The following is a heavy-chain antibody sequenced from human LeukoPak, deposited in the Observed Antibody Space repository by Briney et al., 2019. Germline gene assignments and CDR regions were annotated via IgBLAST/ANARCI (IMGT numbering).Heavy chain of an antibody. D-gene: IGHD6-19*01. CDR3: ARVVAGTMDFQY. V-gene: IGHV4-39*01. CDR2: VYYGGTT. Sequence: SETLSLTCTVSGGPISSPNHFWGWVRQPPGKGLEWIGSVYYGGTTYSNPSLKSRVTMSADTSKNQFSLTLRSVSAADTAVYYCARVVAGTMDFQYWGQGTLVTVSS. CDR1: GGPISSPNHF. J-gene: IGHJ1*01.